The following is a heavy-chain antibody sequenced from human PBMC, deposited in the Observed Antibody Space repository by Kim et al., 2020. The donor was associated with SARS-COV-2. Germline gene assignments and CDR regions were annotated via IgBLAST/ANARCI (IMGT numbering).Heavy chain of an antibody. CDR3: ARDTFGSLDY. CDR2: TSNHESNK. V-gene: IGHV3-30*04. J-gene: IGHJ4*02. Sequence: GGSLRLSCAASGFTFSSYAMHWVRQAPGKGLEWVALTSNHESNKKYVDSVKGRFTISRDNPKNTLFLQMNSLRAEDTAVYYCARDTFGSLDYWGQGTLVTVSS. D-gene: IGHD1-26*01. CDR1: GFTFSSYA.